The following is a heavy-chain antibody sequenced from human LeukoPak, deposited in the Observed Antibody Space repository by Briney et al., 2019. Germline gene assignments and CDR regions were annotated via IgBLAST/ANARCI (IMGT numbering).Heavy chain of an antibody. CDR3: ARGPREGVWGSYRLDY. V-gene: IGHV1-2*02. J-gene: IGHJ4*02. D-gene: IGHD3-16*02. CDR1: GYTFTGYY. CDR2: INPNSGGT. Sequence: ASVNVSCKASGYTFTGYYMHWVRQAPGQGLEWMGWINPNSGGTNYAQKFQGRVTMTRDTSISTAYMELSRLRSDDTAVYYCARGPREGVWGSYRLDYWGQGTLVTVSS.